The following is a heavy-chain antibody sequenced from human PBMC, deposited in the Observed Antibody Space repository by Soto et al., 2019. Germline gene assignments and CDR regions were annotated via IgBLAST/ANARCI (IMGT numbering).Heavy chain of an antibody. CDR2: IYYSGST. CDR3: AMITADTYMIYWFDP. Sequence: SETLSLTCTVSGDSVTSGNYYWTWIRQPPGKGLEWVGHIYYSGSTNYSPSLKSRVTISLNTPNNQFSLKVTSVTAADTAVYYPAMITADTYMIYWFDPWGQGNLVTVPS. J-gene: IGHJ5*01. V-gene: IGHV4-61*01. D-gene: IGHD3-16*01. CDR1: GDSVTSGNYY.